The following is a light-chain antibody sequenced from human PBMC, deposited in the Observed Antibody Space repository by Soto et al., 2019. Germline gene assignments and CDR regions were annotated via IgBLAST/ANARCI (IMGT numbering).Light chain of an antibody. CDR3: SSYTTSSTPYV. CDR2: EVS. J-gene: IGLJ1*01. V-gene: IGLV2-14*01. Sequence: ALTQPASVSGSPGQSITISCTGTSSDVGGYNYVSWYQQHPGKAPKLMIYEVSYRPSGVSNRFSGSKSGNTASLTISGLQAEDEADYYCSSYTTSSTPYVFGTGTKVTVL. CDR1: SSDVGGYNY.